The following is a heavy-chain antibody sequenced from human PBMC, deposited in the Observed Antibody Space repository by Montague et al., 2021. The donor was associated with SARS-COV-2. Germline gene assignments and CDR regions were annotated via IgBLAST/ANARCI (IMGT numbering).Heavy chain of an antibody. V-gene: IGHV4-59*01. J-gene: IGHJ4*02. D-gene: IGHD2-15*01. Sequence: SETLSLTCSVSGGSTSNYYWTWIRQSPGKGLQWIGYIFYTGSTKFNPSLKSRVSMSLDTSKNHFSLRLSAVTAADTARYYCARAQNICFIANCVNYFDLWGLGALVTVCS. CDR1: GGSTSNYY. CDR2: IFYTGST. CDR3: ARAQNICFIANCVNYFDL.